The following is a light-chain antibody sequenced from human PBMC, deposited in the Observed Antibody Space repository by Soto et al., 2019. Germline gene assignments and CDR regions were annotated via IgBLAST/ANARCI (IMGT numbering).Light chain of an antibody. Sequence: QSVLTQPPSASGTPGQRVTISCSGSSSNFGTNTVNWYQQLPGTAPKLLIYGNNQRPSGVPDRFSGSKSGTSASLAISGVQSEDEADYYCAAWDDSLNGYVFGTGTNLTVL. V-gene: IGLV1-44*01. J-gene: IGLJ1*01. CDR2: GNN. CDR1: SSNFGTNT. CDR3: AAWDDSLNGYV.